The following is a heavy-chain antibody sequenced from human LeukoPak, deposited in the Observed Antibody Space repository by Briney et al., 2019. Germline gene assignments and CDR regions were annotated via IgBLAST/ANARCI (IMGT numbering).Heavy chain of an antibody. CDR2: IYSGGST. CDR1: GFTVSSNY. J-gene: IGHJ3*02. CDR3: ARETIFGVAMNAFDI. D-gene: IGHD3-3*01. Sequence: PGGSLRLSCAASGFTVSSNYMSWVRQAPGKGLEWVSVIYSGGSTYYADSVKGRFTISRDNSKNTLYLQMNSLRAEDTAVYYCARETIFGVAMNAFDIWGQGTMVTVSS. V-gene: IGHV3-53*01.